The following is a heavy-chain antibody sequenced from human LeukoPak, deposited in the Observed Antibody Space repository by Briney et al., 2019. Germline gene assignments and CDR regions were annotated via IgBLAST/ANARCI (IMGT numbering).Heavy chain of an antibody. V-gene: IGHV3-48*01. J-gene: IGHJ4*02. Sequence: GGSLRLSCAASGFTFSHYSMNWVHQAPGRGLEWISYVGISSGNTKYADSVKGRFTISGDSAKNSMYLQMNSLRVEDTAVYYCARDHNYAFDNWGQGTLVTVSS. CDR2: VGISSGNT. D-gene: IGHD1-20*01. CDR1: GFTFSHYS. CDR3: ARDHNYAFDN.